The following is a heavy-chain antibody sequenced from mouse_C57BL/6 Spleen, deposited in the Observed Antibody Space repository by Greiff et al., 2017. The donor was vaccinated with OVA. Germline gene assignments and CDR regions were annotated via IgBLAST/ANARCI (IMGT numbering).Heavy chain of an antibody. V-gene: IGHV1-15*01. CDR1: GYTFTDYE. J-gene: IGHJ2*01. D-gene: IGHD3-2*02. CDR3: TRGRQLRLNFDY. CDR2: IDPETGGT. Sequence: VQLQQSGAELVRPGASVTLSCKASGYTFTDYEMHWVKQTPVHGLEWIGAIDPETGGTAYNQKFKGKAILTADKSSSTAYMELRSLTSEDSAVYYCTRGRQLRLNFDYWGQGTTLTVSS.